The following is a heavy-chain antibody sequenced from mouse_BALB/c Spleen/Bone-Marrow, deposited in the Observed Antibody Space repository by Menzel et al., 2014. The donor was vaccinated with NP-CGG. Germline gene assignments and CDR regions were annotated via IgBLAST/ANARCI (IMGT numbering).Heavy chain of an antibody. Sequence: EVKVVESGGDLVKPGGSLKLSCAASGFTFSSYGMSWVRQTPDKRLEWFATISSGGSYTYYPDSVKGRFTISRDNAKNTLYLQMSSLKSEDTAMYYCARQTYYDYDGYFDYWGQGTTLTVSS. CDR2: ISSGGSYT. V-gene: IGHV5-6*01. J-gene: IGHJ2*01. CDR3: ARQTYYDYDGYFDY. D-gene: IGHD2-4*01. CDR1: GFTFSSYG.